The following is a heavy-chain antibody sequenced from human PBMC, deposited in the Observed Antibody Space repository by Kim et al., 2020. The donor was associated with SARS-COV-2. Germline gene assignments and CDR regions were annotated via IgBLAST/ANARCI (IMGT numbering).Heavy chain of an antibody. V-gene: IGHV1-46*01. CDR2: GGT. CDR3: ARSGMDV. J-gene: IGHJ6*02. Sequence: GGTAYAQKFQGRVTMTRDTSTTTVYMELSSLRSEDTAMYYCARSGMDVWGQGTTVTVSS.